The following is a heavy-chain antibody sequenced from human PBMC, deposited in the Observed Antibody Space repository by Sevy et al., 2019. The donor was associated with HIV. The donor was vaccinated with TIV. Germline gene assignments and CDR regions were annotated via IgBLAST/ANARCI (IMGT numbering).Heavy chain of an antibody. CDR3: ARDQYIVAGYYYAMDV. CDR2: IFYSGTT. V-gene: IGHV4-39*02. J-gene: IGHJ6*02. CDR1: GDTISSNSHY. Sequence: SETLSLTCSVSGDTISSNSHYWDWIRQSPGKGLEWIGSIFYSGTTYYNPSLKSRLTISVDTSNNQFFLKLDSVTAADTAVYYCARDQYIVAGYYYAMDVWGQGTTVTVSS. D-gene: IGHD2-21*01.